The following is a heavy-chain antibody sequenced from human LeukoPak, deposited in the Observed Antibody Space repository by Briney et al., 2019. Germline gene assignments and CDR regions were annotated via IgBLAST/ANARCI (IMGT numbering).Heavy chain of an antibody. CDR2: ISASNGNT. Sequence: ASVKVSCKASGYTFTSYGISWVRQAPGQGLEWMGWISASNGNTNYAQKLQGRVTMTTDTSTSTAYMELRSLRSDDTAVYYCAREGSGYDILTGYYREGNFDYWGQGTLVTVSS. CDR1: GYTFTSYG. D-gene: IGHD3-9*01. V-gene: IGHV1-18*01. CDR3: AREGSGYDILTGYYREGNFDY. J-gene: IGHJ4*02.